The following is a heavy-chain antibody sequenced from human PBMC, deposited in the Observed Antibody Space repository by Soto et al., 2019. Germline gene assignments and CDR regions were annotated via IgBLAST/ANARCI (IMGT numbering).Heavy chain of an antibody. J-gene: IGHJ4*02. V-gene: IGHV3-30*18. CDR1: GFTFSSFG. CDR2: ISFDGSNK. D-gene: IGHD6-19*01. Sequence: QVQLVESGGGVVQPGRSLRLSCAASGFTFSSFGMHWVRQAPGKGLEWVAAISFDGSNKYYADSVKGRFTISRDNSKNTLYLQMNSLRAEDTAVYYCAKDGSSDVNYFDYWGQGTLVTVSS. CDR3: AKDGSSDVNYFDY.